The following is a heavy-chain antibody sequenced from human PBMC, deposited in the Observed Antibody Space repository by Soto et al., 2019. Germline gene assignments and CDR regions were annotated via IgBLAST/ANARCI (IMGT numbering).Heavy chain of an antibody. J-gene: IGHJ5*02. CDR3: AREQGVVVTADNWFDP. CDR1: GGSITDYS. V-gene: IGHV4-4*07. Sequence: SETLSLTCTVSGGSITDYSWVWIRQPAGKGLEWIGRIFSSGSTNYNPSLKGRITMSLDTSKNQFSLKLNSATATDTAVYFCAREQGVVVTADNWFDPWGQGILVTVSS. D-gene: IGHD2-21*02. CDR2: IFSSGST.